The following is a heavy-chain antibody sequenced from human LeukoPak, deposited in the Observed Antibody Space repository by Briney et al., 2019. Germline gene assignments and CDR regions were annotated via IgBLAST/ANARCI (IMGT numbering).Heavy chain of an antibody. J-gene: IGHJ4*02. Sequence: PGGSLRLSCAASAFTFSNYRMSWVRQAPGKGLERVANIKEDGSEINYVDSVKGRFTISRDNAKNSLYLQMNSLTVDDTAVYYCARDWGYSSFDYWGQGTLVTVSS. CDR1: AFTFSNYR. D-gene: IGHD4-23*01. CDR3: ARDWGYSSFDY. CDR2: IKEDGSEI. V-gene: IGHV3-7*01.